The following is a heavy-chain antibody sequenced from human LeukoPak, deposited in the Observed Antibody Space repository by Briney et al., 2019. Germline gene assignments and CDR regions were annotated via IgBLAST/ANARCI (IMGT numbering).Heavy chain of an antibody. J-gene: IGHJ4*02. V-gene: IGHV4-61*02. CDR2: IYTSGST. CDR1: GGSISGGSYY. Sequence: SQTLSLTCTVSGGSISGGSYYWSWIRQPAGKGLEWIGRIYTSGSTNYNPSLKSRVTISVDTSKNQFSLKLSSVTAADTAVYYCARDRDSSSSDWGQGTLVTVSS. CDR3: ARDRDSSSSD. D-gene: IGHD6-6*01.